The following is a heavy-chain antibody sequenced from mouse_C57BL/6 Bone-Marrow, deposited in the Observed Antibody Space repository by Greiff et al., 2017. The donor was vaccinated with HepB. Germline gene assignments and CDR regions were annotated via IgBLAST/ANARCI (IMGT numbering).Heavy chain of an antibody. CDR3: ARHEERRQHRLRAMDD. Sequence: QVQLKESGAELVKPGASVKLSCKASGYTFTEYTIHWVKQRSGQGLEWIGWFYPGSGSIKYNEKFKDKATLTADKSSSTVYMELSRLTSEDSAVEFCARHEERRQHRLRAMDDWGQGTSGTVAS. J-gene: IGHJ4*01. V-gene: IGHV1-62-2*01. CDR2: FYPGSGSI. CDR1: GYTFTEYT. D-gene: IGHD3-2*02.